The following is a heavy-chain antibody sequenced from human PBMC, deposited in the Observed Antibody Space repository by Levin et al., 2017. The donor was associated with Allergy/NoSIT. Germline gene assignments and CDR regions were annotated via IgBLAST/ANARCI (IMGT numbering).Heavy chain of an antibody. V-gene: IGHV3-15*01. CDR2: IKSESDGGTT. D-gene: IGHD6-19*01. J-gene: IGHJ4*02. Sequence: GESLKISCAASGFTFSNAWMNWVRQAQGKGLEWVGRIKSESDGGTTDYAAPVKGRFTISRDDSQNILYLQMNSLETEDTAVYYCTTLPSGHKSLAVGGSYWGQGTLVTVSS. CDR1: GFTFSNAW. CDR3: TTLPSGHKSLAVGGSY.